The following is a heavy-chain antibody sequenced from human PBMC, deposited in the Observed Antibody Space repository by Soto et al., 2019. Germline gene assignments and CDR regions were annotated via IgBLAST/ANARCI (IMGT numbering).Heavy chain of an antibody. CDR1: GFTFSSYG. V-gene: IGHV3-30*18. CDR3: AKDGGSSSWYSHLYYCHF. D-gene: IGHD6-13*01. J-gene: IGHJ4*02. Sequence: QVQLVESGGGVVQPGRSLRLSCAASGFTFSSYGMHWVRQAPGKGLEWVAVISYDGSNKYYADSVKGRFTISRDNSKNTLYLQMNSLRAEDTAVYYCAKDGGSSSWYSHLYYCHFWGQGTLVTVSS. CDR2: ISYDGSNK.